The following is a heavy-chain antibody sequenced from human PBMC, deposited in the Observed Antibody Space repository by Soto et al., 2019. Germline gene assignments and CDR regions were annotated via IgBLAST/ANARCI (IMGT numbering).Heavy chain of an antibody. CDR2: INHSGST. Sequence: SETLSLTCAVYGGSFSGYYWSWIRQPPGKGLEWIGEINHSGSTNYNPSLKSRVTISVDTSKNQFSLKLSSVTAADTAVYYCAREPHIYRYSAYDGGLYYFDYWGQGTLVTVSS. J-gene: IGHJ4*02. CDR1: GGSFSGYY. D-gene: IGHD5-12*01. V-gene: IGHV4-34*01. CDR3: AREPHIYRYSAYDGGLYYFDY.